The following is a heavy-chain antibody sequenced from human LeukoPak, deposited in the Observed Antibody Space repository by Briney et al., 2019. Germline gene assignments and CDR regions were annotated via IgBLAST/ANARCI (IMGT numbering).Heavy chain of an antibody. V-gene: IGHV1-69*01. CDR3: ATSLYSSGWYNWDY. Sequence: SVKVSCKASGGTFSSDAISWVRQAPGQRLGWMGGIIPIFGTANYAQKFQGRVTITADESTSTAYMELSSLRSENTAVYYCATSLYSSGWYNWDYWGQGTLVTVSS. CDR2: IIPIFGTA. J-gene: IGHJ4*02. D-gene: IGHD6-19*01. CDR1: GGTFSSDA.